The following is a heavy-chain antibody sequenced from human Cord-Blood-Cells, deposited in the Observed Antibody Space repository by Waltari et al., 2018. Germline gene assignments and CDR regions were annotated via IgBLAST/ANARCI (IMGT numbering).Heavy chain of an antibody. CDR3: ARAPAVHLYYYMDV. V-gene: IGHV3-21*01. D-gene: IGHD6-13*01. Sequence: EVQLVESGGGLVKPGGSLRLSCAGSGFTFSSYSMNWVRPAPGKGLEWVSSISSSSSYIYYADSVKGRFTISRDNAKNSLYLQMNSLRAEDTAVYYCARAPAVHLYYYMDVWGKGTTVTVSS. CDR1: GFTFSSYS. J-gene: IGHJ6*03. CDR2: ISSSSSYI.